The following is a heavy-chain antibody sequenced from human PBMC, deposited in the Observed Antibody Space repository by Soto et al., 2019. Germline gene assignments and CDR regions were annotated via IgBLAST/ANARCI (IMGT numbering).Heavy chain of an antibody. V-gene: IGHV1-69*13. Sequence: SVKVSCKASGGTFSSYAISWVRQAPGQGLEWMGGIIPIFSTANYAQKFQGRVTITADESTSTAYMELSSLRSEDTAVYYCAQGVRGVIIYFDYWGQGTLVTVSS. CDR3: AQGVRGVIIYFDY. D-gene: IGHD3-10*01. J-gene: IGHJ4*02. CDR1: GGTFSSYA. CDR2: IIPIFSTA.